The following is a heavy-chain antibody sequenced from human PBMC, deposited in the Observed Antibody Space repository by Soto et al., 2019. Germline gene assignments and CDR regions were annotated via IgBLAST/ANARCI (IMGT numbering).Heavy chain of an antibody. CDR2: ISGSGGST. V-gene: IGHV3-23*01. J-gene: IGHJ5*02. CDR1: GFTFSSYA. CDR3: ATPASNPYDP. Sequence: GGSLRPSCAASGFTFSSYAMSWVRQAPGKGLEWVSGISGSGGSTYYAASVKGRFTISRDNSKNTLYLQMNSLRAEDTAVYYCATPASNPYDPWGQGTLVTVSS.